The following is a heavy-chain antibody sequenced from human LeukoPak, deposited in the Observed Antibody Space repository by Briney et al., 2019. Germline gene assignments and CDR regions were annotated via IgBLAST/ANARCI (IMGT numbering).Heavy chain of an antibody. J-gene: IGHJ4*02. D-gene: IGHD4-17*01. V-gene: IGHV3-11*01. Sequence: PGGTLPLSCAASGFTFSDYYMSWIRQAPGKGLEGVSYISSSGSTIVYADSVKGRFTVSRDNAKNSMFLQMNSLRGEDTAVYYCARERRLRETDSWGQGTLVTVSS. CDR3: ARERRLRETDS. CDR2: ISSSGSTI. CDR1: GFTFSDYY.